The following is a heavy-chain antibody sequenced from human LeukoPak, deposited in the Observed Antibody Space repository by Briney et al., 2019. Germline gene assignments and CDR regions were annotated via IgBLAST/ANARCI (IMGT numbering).Heavy chain of an antibody. CDR2: IYSGGST. CDR1: GFTVSSNY. CDR3: ASPSRANYYDSSGYSSRSPLDAFDI. D-gene: IGHD3-22*01. V-gene: IGHV3-53*01. Sequence: PGGSLRLSCAASGFTVSSNYMSWVRQAPGKGLEWVSVIYSGGSTYYADSVKGRFTISRDNSKNTLYLQMNSLRAEDTAVYYCASPSRANYYDSSGYSSRSPLDAFDIWGQGTMVTVSS. J-gene: IGHJ3*02.